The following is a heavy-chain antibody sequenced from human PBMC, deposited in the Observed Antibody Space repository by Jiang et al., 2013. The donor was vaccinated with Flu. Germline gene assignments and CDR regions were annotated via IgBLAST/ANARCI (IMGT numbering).Heavy chain of an antibody. J-gene: IGHJ3*01. D-gene: IGHD1-26*01. V-gene: IGHV1-3*01. CDR2: INAGNGNT. CDR1: GYILANYP. Sequence: KVSCKASGYILANYPMHWVRQAPGQRLEWMGRINAGNGNTNIHRSSRAESPLPGTTSANTAYMELSSLRFEDTAVYYCAKRVRATGNDAFDFWGQGTMVTVSS. CDR3: AKRVRATGNDAFDF.